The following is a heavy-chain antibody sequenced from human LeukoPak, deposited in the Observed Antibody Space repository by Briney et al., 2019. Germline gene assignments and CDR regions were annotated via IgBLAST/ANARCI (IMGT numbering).Heavy chain of an antibody. Sequence: ASVKVSCKASGYTFTSYGISWVRQAPGQGLEWMGWIIAYNGNTNYAQKLQGRVTMTTDTSTSTAYMELRSLRSDDTAVYYCARDGYLSGYYYDSSGSRPFDYWGQGTLVTVSS. D-gene: IGHD3-22*01. J-gene: IGHJ4*02. CDR3: ARDGYLSGYYYDSSGSRPFDY. V-gene: IGHV1-18*01. CDR1: GYTFTSYG. CDR2: IIAYNGNT.